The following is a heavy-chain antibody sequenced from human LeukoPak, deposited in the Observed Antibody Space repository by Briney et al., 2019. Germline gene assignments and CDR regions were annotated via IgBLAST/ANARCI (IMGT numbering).Heavy chain of an antibody. V-gene: IGHV3-9*01. CDR1: GFTFDNYA. CDR3: AKVRGTYSSGYFFDY. D-gene: IGHD6-19*01. J-gene: IGHJ4*02. CDR2: ISWNSGYI. Sequence: PGRSLRLSCAASGFTFDNYAMHWVRQAPGKGLEWLSIISWNSGYIGYADSVKGRFTISRDNAKKSLDLQMNSLRAEDTAFYCCAKVRGTYSSGYFFDYWGQGTLVTVSS.